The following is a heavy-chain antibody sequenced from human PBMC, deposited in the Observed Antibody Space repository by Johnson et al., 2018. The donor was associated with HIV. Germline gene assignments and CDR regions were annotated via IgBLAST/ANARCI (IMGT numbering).Heavy chain of an antibody. J-gene: IGHJ3*02. V-gene: IGHV3-9*01. CDR1: GFTFSSYD. Sequence: VQLVESGGGLVQPGGSLRLSCAASGFTFSSYDMHWVRQAPGEGLEWVSGLSWNSGIIGYADSVKGRFPIPRDNAKKSLYLKMNSLRAEDTAWYYCAKHRLAVATQGEAFEIWGQGTMVTVSS. CDR3: AKHRLAVATQGEAFEI. D-gene: IGHD6-19*01. CDR2: LSWNSGII.